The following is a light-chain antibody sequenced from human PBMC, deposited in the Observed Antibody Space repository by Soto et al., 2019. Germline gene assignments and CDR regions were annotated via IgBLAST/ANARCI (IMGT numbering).Light chain of an antibody. CDR3: SSFTSRSTPFV. Sequence: QSVLTQPASVSGSPGQSITISCAGTSSDVGAYNYVAWYQQHPGKAPKLIVYDVTNRPSGVSNRFSGSKSSNTASLTISGLQAEDEADYYCSSFTSRSTPFVFGTGTKVTVL. CDR2: DVT. J-gene: IGLJ1*01. V-gene: IGLV2-14*01. CDR1: SSDVGAYNY.